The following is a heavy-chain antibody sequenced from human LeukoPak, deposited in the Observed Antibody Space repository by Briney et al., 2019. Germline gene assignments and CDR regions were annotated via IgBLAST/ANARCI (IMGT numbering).Heavy chain of an antibody. J-gene: IGHJ4*02. CDR3: XRHELGYCSGGSCYSGHIDY. D-gene: IGHD2-15*01. CDR2: IYYSGST. Sequence: SETLSLTCTVSGGSISSYYWSWIRQPPGKGLEWIGYIYYSGSTNYNPSLKSRVTISVDTSKNQFSLKLSSVTAADTAVYYCXRHELGYCSGGSCYSGHIDYWGQGTLVTVSS. CDR1: GGSISSYY. V-gene: IGHV4-59*08.